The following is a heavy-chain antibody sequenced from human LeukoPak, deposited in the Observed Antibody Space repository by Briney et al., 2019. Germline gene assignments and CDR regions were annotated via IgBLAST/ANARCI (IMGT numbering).Heavy chain of an antibody. CDR2: IYYSGST. Sequence: PSETLSLTCTVSGGSISSSSYYWGWIRQLPGKGLEWIGSIYYSGSTYYNPSLKSRVTISVDTSKNQFSLKLSSVTAADTAVYYCARGVSYDSSGYYPVYYYYYYYMDVWGKGTTVTVSS. J-gene: IGHJ6*03. D-gene: IGHD3-22*01. V-gene: IGHV4-39*07. CDR3: ARGVSYDSSGYYPVYYYYYYYMDV. CDR1: GGSISSSSYY.